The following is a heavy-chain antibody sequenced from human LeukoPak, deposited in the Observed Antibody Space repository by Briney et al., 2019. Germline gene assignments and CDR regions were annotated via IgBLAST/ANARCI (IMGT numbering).Heavy chain of an antibody. J-gene: IGHJ6*03. CDR3: AREGIAVADTYYYYYMDV. D-gene: IGHD6-19*01. CDR1: GTSIRSGSYY. CDR2: MYIGGRT. Sequence: SQTLSLTCTVTGTSIRSGSYYWNWIRQSAGKGLEWIGRMYIGGRTTYSPSFKSRVTISLDTTENQFSLRVRSVTAADTAIYYCAREGIAVADTYYYYYMDVWGKGTWVTVSS. V-gene: IGHV4-61*02.